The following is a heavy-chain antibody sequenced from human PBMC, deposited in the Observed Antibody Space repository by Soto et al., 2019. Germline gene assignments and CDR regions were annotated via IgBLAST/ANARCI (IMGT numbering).Heavy chain of an antibody. J-gene: IGHJ4*02. D-gene: IGHD6-6*01. CDR1: GFTFTRYA. CDR2: ISGTGGST. CDR3: AKGIAPRPDRDFFDY. Sequence: PGGSLRLSCAASGFTFTRYAMSWVRQAPGKGLEWVSGISGTGGSTYVADPVRGRFTISRDNSKNMLYLQINSLRVEDTAIYYCAKGIAPRPDRDFFDYWGQGTVVTVSS. V-gene: IGHV3-23*01.